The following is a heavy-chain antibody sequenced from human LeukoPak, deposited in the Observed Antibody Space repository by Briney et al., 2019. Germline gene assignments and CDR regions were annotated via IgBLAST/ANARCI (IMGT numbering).Heavy chain of an antibody. V-gene: IGHV3-7*04. Sequence: GGSLRPSCAASGFTFSTYWMLWVRQAPGKGLEWVANIKGDGSEKHYVDSVKGRFTISRDNAKSTLYLQMNSLRADDTALYYCARGMTWSAYWGQGTMVAVAS. CDR1: GFTFSTYW. CDR3: ARGMTWSAY. J-gene: IGHJ4*02. D-gene: IGHD2-21*02. CDR2: IKGDGSEK.